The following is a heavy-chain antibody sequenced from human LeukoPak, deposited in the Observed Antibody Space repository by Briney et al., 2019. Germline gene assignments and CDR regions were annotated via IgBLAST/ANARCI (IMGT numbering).Heavy chain of an antibody. CDR1: GFTFSSYW. D-gene: IGHD3-10*01. J-gene: IGHJ4*02. CDR2: IKQDGSEK. V-gene: IGHV3-7*01. Sequence: PGGSLTLSCAASGFTFSSYWMSWVRQAPGKGLEWVANIKQDGSEKYYVDSVKGRFTISRDSAKNSLYLQMNSLRAEDTAVYYCARGLGRRVLLWFGENARFDYWGQGTLVTVSS. CDR3: ARGLGRRVLLWFGENARFDY.